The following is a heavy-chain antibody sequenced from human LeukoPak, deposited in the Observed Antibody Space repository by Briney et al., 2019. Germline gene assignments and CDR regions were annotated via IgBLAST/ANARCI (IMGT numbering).Heavy chain of an antibody. V-gene: IGHV4-61*02. J-gene: IGHJ6*03. CDR2: IYTSGST. CDR1: GGSISSGSYY. D-gene: IGHD6-13*01. CDR3: AREATLYSSSWYPFSGGSGYYMDV. Sequence: PSETLSLTCTVSGGSISSGSYYWSWIRQPAGKGLEWIGRIYTSGSTNYNPSLKSRVTISVDTSKNQFSLKLSSVTAADTAVYYCAREATLYSSSWYPFSGGSGYYMDVWGKGTTVTVSS.